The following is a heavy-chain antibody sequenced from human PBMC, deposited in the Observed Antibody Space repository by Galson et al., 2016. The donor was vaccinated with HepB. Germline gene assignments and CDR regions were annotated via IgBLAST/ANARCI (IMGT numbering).Heavy chain of an antibody. Sequence: SLRLSCAASGFTFNSYAMNWVRQAPGKGLERVSGISGSGGGTYYADAVKGRFTISRDNSKNTVYLQMNSLRAEDTAVYYCAKEGAVPVAGQWVYHYYGMDVWGQGTTVIVSS. CDR2: ISGSGGGT. V-gene: IGHV3-23*01. D-gene: IGHD6-13*01. CDR3: AKEGAVPVAGQWVYHYYGMDV. CDR1: GFTFNSYA. J-gene: IGHJ6*02.